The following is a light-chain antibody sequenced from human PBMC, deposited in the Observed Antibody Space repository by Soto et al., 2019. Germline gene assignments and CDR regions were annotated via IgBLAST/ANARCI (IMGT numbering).Light chain of an antibody. Sequence: EIVLTQSPGTLSLSPGERATLSCRASQSVGSTYLAWYQQKPGQAPRLLIYGISNRATGIPDRFSGGGSGTDFTLTISRLEPEDFAVYYCRQYGSSPLTFGGGTKVEI. CDR3: RQYGSSPLT. V-gene: IGKV3-20*01. CDR2: GIS. CDR1: QSVGSTY. J-gene: IGKJ4*01.